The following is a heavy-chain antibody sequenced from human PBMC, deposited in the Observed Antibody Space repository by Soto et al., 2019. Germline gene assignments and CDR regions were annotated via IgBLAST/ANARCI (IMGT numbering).Heavy chain of an antibody. D-gene: IGHD3-22*01. V-gene: IGHV1-18*01. CDR3: ARPDSSGYYYKIYYYCGMDV. CDR2: ISAYNGNT. J-gene: IGHJ6*02. Sequence: QVQLVQSGAEVKKPGASVKVSCKASGYTFTSYGISWVRQAPGQGLEWMGWISAYNGNTNYAQKLQGRVTMTTATSTSTAYMELRSLRSDDTAVYYCARPDSSGYYYKIYYYCGMDVWGQGTTVTVSS. CDR1: GYTFTSYG.